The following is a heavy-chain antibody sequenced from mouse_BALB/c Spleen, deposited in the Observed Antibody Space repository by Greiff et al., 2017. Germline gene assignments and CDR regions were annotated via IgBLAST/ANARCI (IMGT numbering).Heavy chain of an antibody. J-gene: IGHJ3*01. Sequence: QVQLQQPGAELVMPGASVKMSCKASGYTFTDYWMHWVKQRPGQGLEWIGAIDTSDSYTSYNQKFKGKATLTVDESSSTAYMQLSSLTSEDSAVYYCARGDGNYVKVWFAYWGQGTLGTVSA. CDR3: ARGDGNYVKVWFAY. D-gene: IGHD2-1*01. CDR2: IDTSDSYT. CDR1: GYTFTDYW. V-gene: IGHV1-69*01.